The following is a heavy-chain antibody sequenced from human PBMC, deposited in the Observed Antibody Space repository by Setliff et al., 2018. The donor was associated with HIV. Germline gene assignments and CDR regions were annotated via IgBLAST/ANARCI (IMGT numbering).Heavy chain of an antibody. V-gene: IGHV3-33*01. J-gene: IGHJ5*02. CDR3: AALKGYSYGRGCFDP. CDR2: IWFDGSKK. CDR1: GFSFSSYT. D-gene: IGHD5-18*01. Sequence: PGRSLRLSWAAAGFSFSSYTMHWVRQPPGKGLEWVAVIWFDGSKKYYTDSVKGRFTISRDNSKNTLFLQMNSLRGDDTAVYYCAALKGYSYGRGCFDPWGQGTLVTVSS.